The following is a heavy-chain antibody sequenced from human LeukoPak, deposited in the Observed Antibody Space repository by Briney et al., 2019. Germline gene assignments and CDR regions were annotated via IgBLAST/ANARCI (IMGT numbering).Heavy chain of an antibody. CDR1: GGSISSYY. Sequence: SETLSLTCTVSGGSISSYYWSWLRQPAGKGLEWIGRIYTSGSTNYNPSLKSRVTMSVDTSKNQLSLKLSSVTAADTAVYYCVTEHYGSGSYLPYYYYMDVWGKGTTVTVSS. V-gene: IGHV4-4*07. CDR3: VTEHYGSGSYLPYYYYMDV. J-gene: IGHJ6*03. CDR2: IYTSGST. D-gene: IGHD3-10*01.